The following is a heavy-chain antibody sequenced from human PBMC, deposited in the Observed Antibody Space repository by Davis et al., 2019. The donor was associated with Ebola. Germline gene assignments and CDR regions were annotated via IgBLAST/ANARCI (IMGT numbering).Heavy chain of an antibody. Sequence: PSETLSLTCTVSGGSISSGSYYWSWIRQPAGKGLEWIGHIYTSGSTNYNPSLKSRVTISVDTSKNQFSLKLSSVTAADTAVYYCAREKRYYDLWSGSTFDPWGQGTLVTVSS. CDR2: IYTSGST. D-gene: IGHD3-3*01. CDR1: GGSISSGSYY. J-gene: IGHJ5*02. V-gene: IGHV4-61*09. CDR3: AREKRYYDLWSGSTFDP.